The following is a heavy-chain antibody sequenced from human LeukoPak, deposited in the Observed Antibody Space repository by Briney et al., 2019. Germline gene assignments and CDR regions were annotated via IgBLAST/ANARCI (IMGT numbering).Heavy chain of an antibody. CDR3: AKDNTSSWYGDWFDS. CDR1: GFTFDDYA. V-gene: IGHV3-9*01. Sequence: GGSLRLSCAASGFTFDDYAMHWVRQAPGKDLEWVSGISSNSGSRGYADSVKGRFTISRDNAKNSLYLQMNSLRAEDTALYYCAKDNTSSWYGDWFDSWGQGTLVTVSS. CDR2: ISSNSGSR. J-gene: IGHJ5*01. D-gene: IGHD6-13*01.